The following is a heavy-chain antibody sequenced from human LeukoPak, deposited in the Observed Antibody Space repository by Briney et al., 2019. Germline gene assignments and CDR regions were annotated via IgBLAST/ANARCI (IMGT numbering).Heavy chain of an antibody. J-gene: IGHJ4*02. V-gene: IGHV1-46*01. CDR1: GYTFTSYY. CDR3: AREVMDNLRFDY. D-gene: IGHD1-14*01. Sequence: AASVTVSCKASGYTFTSYYMHWVRQAPGQGVEGMGIINPSGGDTSHAQKFQGSLTMTTDTSTNTVYMELTSLRSEDTAVYYCAREVMDNLRFDYWGQGTLVTVSS. CDR2: INPSGGDT.